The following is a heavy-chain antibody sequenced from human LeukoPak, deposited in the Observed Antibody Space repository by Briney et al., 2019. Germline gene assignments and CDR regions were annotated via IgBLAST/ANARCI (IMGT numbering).Heavy chain of an antibody. CDR2: ISINTNT. J-gene: IGHJ4*02. CDR1: GIAVSGNY. Sequence: GGSLRLSCAAFGIAVSGNYMSWVRQTPGKGLEWVSFISINTNTFYADSVRGRFTISRDTSKNTLLLQMISLRDEDSAIYYCAIAQTWDGLFESWGQGTLVTVSS. D-gene: IGHD1-26*01. CDR3: AIAQTWDGLFES. V-gene: IGHV3-53*01.